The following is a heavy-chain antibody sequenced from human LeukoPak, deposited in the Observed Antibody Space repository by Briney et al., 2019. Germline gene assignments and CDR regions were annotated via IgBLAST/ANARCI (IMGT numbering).Heavy chain of an antibody. Sequence: ASVKVSCKASGYTFTGYYMHWVRQAPGQGLEWMGWINPNSGGTNYAQKFQGRVTMTRDTSISTAYMELSRLRSDDTAVYYCARVSVAYCGGDCYHYYFDYWGQGTLVTVSS. CDR3: ARVSVAYCGGDCYHYYFDY. CDR2: INPNSGGT. J-gene: IGHJ4*02. CDR1: GYTFTGYY. D-gene: IGHD2-21*01. V-gene: IGHV1-2*02.